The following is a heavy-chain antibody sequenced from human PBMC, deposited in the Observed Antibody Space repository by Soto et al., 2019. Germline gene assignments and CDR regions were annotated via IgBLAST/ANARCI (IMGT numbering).Heavy chain of an antibody. V-gene: IGHV6-1*01. CDR2: TYYRSKWYN. D-gene: IGHD6-13*01. Sequence: SQTLSLTCDISGDSFSSNSAAWNWIRQSPSRGLEWLGRTYYRSKWYNDYAVSVRGRITINPDTSKNQFSLQLKSVTPDDKAVYYCARGRAAGRGDWSDPWGQGTQVTVSS. CDR1: GDSFSSNSAA. CDR3: ARGRAAGRGDWSDP. J-gene: IGHJ5*02.